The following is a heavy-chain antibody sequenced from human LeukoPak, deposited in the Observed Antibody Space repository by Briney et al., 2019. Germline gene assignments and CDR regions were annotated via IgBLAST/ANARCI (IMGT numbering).Heavy chain of an antibody. D-gene: IGHD6-19*01. CDR3: AREMAVAAKILDY. J-gene: IGHJ4*02. CDR1: GFTFSSYW. Sequence: GGSLRLSCAASGFTFSSYWMHWVRHAPGKGLVWVSRINSDGSSTSYADSVKGRCTISRDNAKNTLYLQMNSLRAEDTAVYYCAREMAVAAKILDYWGQGTLVTVSS. V-gene: IGHV3-74*01. CDR2: INSDGSST.